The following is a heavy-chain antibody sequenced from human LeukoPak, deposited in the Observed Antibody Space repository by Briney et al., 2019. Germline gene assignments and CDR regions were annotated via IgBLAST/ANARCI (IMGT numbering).Heavy chain of an antibody. CDR1: GLTYRRYA. V-gene: IGHV3-30*01. Sequence: GGSLTLSCAASGLTYRRYAMLCVRQATGKGGEGVADISYEGSNKYYADSVEGRFTISRDRSKDRVYMKMNSLRAEDTAVYYFARGVASTYCDFWSGYFDDWGQGTLVTVSS. CDR3: ARGVASTYCDFWSGYFDD. CDR2: ISYEGSNK. J-gene: IGHJ4*02. D-gene: IGHD3-3*01.